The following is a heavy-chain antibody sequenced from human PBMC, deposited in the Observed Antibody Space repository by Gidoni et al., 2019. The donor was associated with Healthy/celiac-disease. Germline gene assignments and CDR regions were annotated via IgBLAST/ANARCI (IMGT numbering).Heavy chain of an antibody. Sequence: QVQLVQSGAEVKKPGSSVKVSCKASGGTFSSYAISWVRQSPGQRLEWMGGIIPIFGTANYAPKFQGRVTITANESTSTAYMELSSLRSEDTAVYYCARGGGQDIVVVPAAYYMDVWGKGTTVTVSS. CDR1: GGTFSSYA. J-gene: IGHJ6*03. V-gene: IGHV1-69*01. CDR3: ARGGGQDIVVVPAAYYMDV. CDR2: IIPIFGTA. D-gene: IGHD2-2*01.